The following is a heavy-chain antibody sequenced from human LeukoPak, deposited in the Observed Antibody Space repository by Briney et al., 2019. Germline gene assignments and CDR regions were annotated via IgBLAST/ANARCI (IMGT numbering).Heavy chain of an antibody. CDR1: GFTFTNYW. CDR3: AREGIAAAVDF. CDR2: IKQDGSEK. J-gene: IGHJ4*02. Sequence: GGSLRLSCAASGFTFTNYWMSWVRQAPEKGLEWVANIKQDGSEKYYVDSVKGRFIISRDNAKNSLYLQMNSLRAEDTAVYYCAREGIAAAVDFWGQGTLVTVSS. V-gene: IGHV3-7*04. D-gene: IGHD6-13*01.